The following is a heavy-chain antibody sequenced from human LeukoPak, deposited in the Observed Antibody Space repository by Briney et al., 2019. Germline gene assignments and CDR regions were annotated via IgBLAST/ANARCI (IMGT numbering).Heavy chain of an antibody. V-gene: IGHV3-23*01. CDR3: AKDFPDYYDSSGYYTGYFDY. CDR2: ISGSGGST. J-gene: IGHJ4*02. Sequence: GGSLRLSCAASGFTFSSYAMSWVRQAPGKGLEWVSAISGSGGSTYYADSLKGRFTISRDNSKNTLYLQMNRLRAEDPAVYYCAKDFPDYYDSSGYYTGYFDYWGQGTLVTVSS. CDR1: GFTFSSYA. D-gene: IGHD3-22*01.